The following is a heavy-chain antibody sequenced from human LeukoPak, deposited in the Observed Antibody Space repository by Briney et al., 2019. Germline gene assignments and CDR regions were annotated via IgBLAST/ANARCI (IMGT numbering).Heavy chain of an antibody. CDR2: TNPNSGNT. J-gene: IGHJ5*02. Sequence: ASVKVSCKASGYTFTSSDINWVRQATGQGLEWMGWTNPNSGNTGYAQKFQGRVTMTRNTSISTAYMELSSLRSEDTAVYYCARKSEGRWLGTNWFDPWGQGTLVTVSS. V-gene: IGHV1-8*01. D-gene: IGHD6-19*01. CDR3: ARKSEGRWLGTNWFDP. CDR1: GYTFTSSD.